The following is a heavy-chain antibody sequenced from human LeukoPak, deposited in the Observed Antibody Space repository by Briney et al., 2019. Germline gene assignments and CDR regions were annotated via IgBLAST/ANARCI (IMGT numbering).Heavy chain of an antibody. V-gene: IGHV3-30-3*01. D-gene: IGHD6-19*01. CDR3: ASSSGWYQGY. CDR1: GFTFSSYA. CDR2: ISYDGSNK. Sequence: SGGSLRLSCAASGFTFSSYAMHWVRQAPGKGLEWVAVISYDGSNKYYADSVKGRFTISRDNSKNTLYLQMNSLRAEDTAVYYCASSSGWYQGYWGQGTLVTVSS. J-gene: IGHJ4*02.